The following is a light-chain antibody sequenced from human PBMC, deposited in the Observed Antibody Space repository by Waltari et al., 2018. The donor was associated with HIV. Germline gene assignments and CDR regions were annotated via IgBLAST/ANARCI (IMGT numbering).Light chain of an antibody. CDR2: DAS. J-gene: IGKJ5*01. V-gene: IGKV3-11*01. CDR1: QSVSNY. CDR3: QHRSNRPL. Sequence: EIVLTQSPATLSLSPGERATLSCRASQSVSNYLAWYQQKPGQAPRLLIFDASTRAAGIAARFSGSGSGTDCTLTISSLEPEDFAVYYCQHRSNRPLFGQGTRLEIK.